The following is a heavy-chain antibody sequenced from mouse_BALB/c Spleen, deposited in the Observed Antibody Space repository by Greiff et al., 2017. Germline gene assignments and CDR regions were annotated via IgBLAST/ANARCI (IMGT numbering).Heavy chain of an antibody. J-gene: IGHJ3*01. CDR2: IRNKANGYTT. CDR1: GFTFTDYY. V-gene: IGHV7-3*02. D-gene: IGHD1-1*01. CDR3: ARDRGGSSSWFAY. Sequence: DVMLVESGGGLVQPGGSLRLSCATSGFTFTDYYMSWVRQPPGKALEWLGFIRNKANGYTTEYSASVKGRFTISRDNSQSILYLQMNTLRAEDSATYYCARDRGGSSSWFAYWGQGTLVTVSA.